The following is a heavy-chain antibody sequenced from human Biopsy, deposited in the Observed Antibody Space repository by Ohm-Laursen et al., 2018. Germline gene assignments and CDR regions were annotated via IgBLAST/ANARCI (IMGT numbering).Heavy chain of an antibody. Sequence: GTLSLTCTVSAASVSGGTFYLSRIRPPPGKGLEWIGYMYNPGGTNYSPSLKSRVTILLDTSKNQFSLKLSSVTVADTAVYYCARVEDCSGDNCPRLAFDLWGQGTTVIVSS. CDR2: MYNPGGT. D-gene: IGHD2-15*01. V-gene: IGHV4-61*01. CDR1: AASVSGGTFY. CDR3: ARVEDCSGDNCPRLAFDL. J-gene: IGHJ3*01.